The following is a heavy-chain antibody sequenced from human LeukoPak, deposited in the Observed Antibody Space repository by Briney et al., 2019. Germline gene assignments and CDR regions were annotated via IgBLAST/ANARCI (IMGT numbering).Heavy chain of an antibody. CDR3: APSTYGGQSS. J-gene: IGHJ4*02. CDR2: FDPEDGET. V-gene: IGHV1-24*01. Sequence: ASVKVSCKVSGYTLTELSMHWVRQAPGKGLEWMGGFDPEDGETIYAQKFQSRVTMTEDTSTDTAYMELSSPRSEDTAVYYCAPSTYGGQSSWGQGTLVTVSS. CDR1: GYTLTELS. D-gene: IGHD4-23*01.